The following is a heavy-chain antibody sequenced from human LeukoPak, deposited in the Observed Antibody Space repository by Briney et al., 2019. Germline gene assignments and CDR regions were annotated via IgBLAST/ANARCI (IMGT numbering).Heavy chain of an antibody. CDR1: GFTVSSNY. CDR3: AKGGAYYYDSSGYFSI. Sequence: PGGSLRLSCAASGFTVSSNYMSWVRQAPGKGLEWVSVIYSGGSTYYADSVKGRFTISRDNSKNTLYLQMNSLRAEDTAVYYCAKGGAYYYDSSGYFSIWGQGTMVTVSS. CDR2: IYSGGST. V-gene: IGHV3-53*01. D-gene: IGHD3-22*01. J-gene: IGHJ3*02.